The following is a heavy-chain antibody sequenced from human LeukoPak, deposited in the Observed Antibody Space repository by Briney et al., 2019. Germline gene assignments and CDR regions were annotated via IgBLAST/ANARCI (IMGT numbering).Heavy chain of an antibody. D-gene: IGHD6-19*01. CDR3: ARSKVAGTSDY. Sequence: PGGSLRLSCAASAFTFSSYNMNWVRQAPGKGLEWVSTISTSSSYIYYADSVKGRFTISRDNGKNSLYLQMSSLRAEDTAVYYCARSKVAGTSDYWGQGTLVAVSS. CDR2: ISTSSSYI. J-gene: IGHJ4*02. CDR1: AFTFSSYN. V-gene: IGHV3-21*01.